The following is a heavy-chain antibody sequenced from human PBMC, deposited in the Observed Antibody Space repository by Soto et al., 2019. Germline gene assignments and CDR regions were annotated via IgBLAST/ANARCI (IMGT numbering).Heavy chain of an antibody. V-gene: IGHV4-38-2*01. D-gene: IGHD3-9*01. CDR2: IYHSGST. J-gene: IGHJ6*02. Sequence: SETLSLTCAVSGYSINSGYYWGWIRQPPGKGLEWIGSIYHSGSTYYNPSLKSRVTISVDTSKNQFSLRLSSVTAADTAVYYCARASADYDIWTGYYAYCMEVWGQETTVTVSS. CDR1: GYSINSGYY. CDR3: ARASADYDIWTGYYAYCMEV.